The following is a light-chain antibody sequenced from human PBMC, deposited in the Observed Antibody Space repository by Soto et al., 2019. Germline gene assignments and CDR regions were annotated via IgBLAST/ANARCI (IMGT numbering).Light chain of an antibody. V-gene: IGLV2-14*01. CDR2: EVT. CDR1: SGDIGSYNR. CDR3: SSYTNINTRACV. Sequence: QSVLTQPASVSGSPGQPITSSCTGTSGDIGSYNRVSWYQQHPGKAPKLIIYEVTDRPSGVYNRFSGSKSGNTASLTISGLQAEDEAEYYCSSYTNINTRACVFGTGTKLTVL. J-gene: IGLJ1*01.